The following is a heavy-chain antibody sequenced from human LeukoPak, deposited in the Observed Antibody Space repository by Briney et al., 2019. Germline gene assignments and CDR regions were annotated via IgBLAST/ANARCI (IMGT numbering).Heavy chain of an antibody. CDR1: GFTFSHYG. CDR3: AKDAERGFDYSNSLQY. V-gene: IGHV3-33*06. CDR2: IWSDGSNR. J-gene: IGHJ4*02. Sequence: PGGSLRLSCATSGFTFSHYGMHWVRQAPGGGLEWVEVIWSDGSNRFYADSVKGRFTISRDNSQKTVYLHMNILRAEDTALYYCAKDAERGFDYSNSLQYWGRGTLVTVSS. D-gene: IGHD4-11*01.